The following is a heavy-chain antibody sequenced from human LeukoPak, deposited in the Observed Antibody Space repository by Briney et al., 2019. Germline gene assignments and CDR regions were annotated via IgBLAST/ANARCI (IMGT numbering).Heavy chain of an antibody. Sequence: GGSLRLSCAASGFTFSSYGMHWVRQAPGKGLEWVAVIWYDGNNKYYADSVKGRFTISRDNSKNTLYLQMNSLRAEDTAVYYCARDMVRGSDWFDPWGQGTLVTVSS. CDR3: ARDMVRGSDWFDP. J-gene: IGHJ5*02. D-gene: IGHD3-10*01. CDR2: IWYDGNNK. CDR1: GFTFSSYG. V-gene: IGHV3-33*01.